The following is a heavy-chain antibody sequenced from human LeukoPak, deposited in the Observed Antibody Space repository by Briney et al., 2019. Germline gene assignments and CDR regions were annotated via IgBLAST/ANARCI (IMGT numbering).Heavy chain of an antibody. CDR2: INHSGST. D-gene: IGHD3-3*01. CDR3: ARGGILHPDYDFWSGYYKGNEKNAFDI. CDR1: GGSFSGYY. J-gene: IGHJ3*02. V-gene: IGHV4-34*01. Sequence: PSETLSLTCAVYGGSFSGYYWSWIRQPPGKGLEWIGEINHSGSTNYNPSLKSRVTISVDTSKNQFSLKLSSVTAADTAVYYCARGGILHPDYDFWSGYYKGNEKNAFDIWGQGTMVTVSS.